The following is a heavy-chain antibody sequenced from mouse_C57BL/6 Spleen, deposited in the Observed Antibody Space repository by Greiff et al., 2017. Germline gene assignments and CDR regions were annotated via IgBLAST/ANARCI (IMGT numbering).Heavy chain of an antibody. D-gene: IGHD2-5*01. CDR2: INPNNGGT. CDR3: ATYYSNPDYVDY. Sequence: VQLQQSGPELVQPGASVKISCKASGYTFTDYYMNWVKQSHGKSLEWIGDINPNNGGTSYNQKFKGKATLTVDKSSSTAYMELRSLTSEDSAVYYCATYYSNPDYVDYWGQGTTLTVSS. V-gene: IGHV1-26*01. CDR1: GYTFTDYY. J-gene: IGHJ2*01.